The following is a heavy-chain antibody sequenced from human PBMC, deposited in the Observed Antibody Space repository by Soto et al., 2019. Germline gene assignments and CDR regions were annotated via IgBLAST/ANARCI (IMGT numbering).Heavy chain of an antibody. CDR2: ISGSGGST. D-gene: IGHD3-10*01. CDR3: ATLNHYYGSGPFDY. V-gene: IGHV3-23*01. J-gene: IGHJ4*02. CDR1: GFTFSSYA. Sequence: GGSLRLSCAASGFTFSSYAMSWVREAPGKGLDWVSAISGSGGSTYYADSVKGRFTISRDNSKNTLYLQMNSLRAEDTAVYYCATLNHYYGSGPFDYWGQGTLVTVSS.